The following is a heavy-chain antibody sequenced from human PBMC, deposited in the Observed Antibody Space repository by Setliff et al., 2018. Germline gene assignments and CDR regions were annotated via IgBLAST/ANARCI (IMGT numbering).Heavy chain of an antibody. CDR1: GVSIRSYY. Sequence: LSLTCTVSGVSIRSYYWSWIRQPPGEGLEWIGYIRYNGSSKYYADSVKGRFTISRDNSKNTLNLQMNGLRIDDTAVYYCAKSAPMVVRGSLGVWGTGTSVTVSS. CDR3: AKSAPMVVRGSLGV. V-gene: IGHV3-30*02. J-gene: IGHJ6*04. D-gene: IGHD2-21*01. CDR2: IRYNGSSK.